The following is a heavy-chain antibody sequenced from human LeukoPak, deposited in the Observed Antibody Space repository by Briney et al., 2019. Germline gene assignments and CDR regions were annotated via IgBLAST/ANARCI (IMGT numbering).Heavy chain of an antibody. D-gene: IGHD3-22*01. Sequence: GGSLRLSCAASGFTFSAYSMNWVRQAPGKGLEWISYITRSSNTIHYADSVKGRFTVSRDNAKNSLSLQMNSLRAEDTAVYYCARVYTSGYSLDYWGQGTLVAVSS. CDR1: GFTFSAYS. J-gene: IGHJ4*02. V-gene: IGHV3-48*04. CDR3: ARVYTSGYSLDY. CDR2: ITRSSNTI.